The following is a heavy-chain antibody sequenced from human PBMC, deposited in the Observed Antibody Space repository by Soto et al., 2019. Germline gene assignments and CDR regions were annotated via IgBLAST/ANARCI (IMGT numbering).Heavy chain of an antibody. Sequence: QVQLVQSGAEVKKPGASVKVSCKASGYTFTGYYMHWVRQAPGQGLEWMGWINPNSGDTNYAQKFQGRVTMTRDTSISTAYMELSRLRSDDTAVYYCARVSSSSYQNFDYWGQGTLVTVSS. D-gene: IGHD6-6*01. V-gene: IGHV1-2*02. CDR1: GYTFTGYY. CDR3: ARVSSSSYQNFDY. J-gene: IGHJ4*02. CDR2: INPNSGDT.